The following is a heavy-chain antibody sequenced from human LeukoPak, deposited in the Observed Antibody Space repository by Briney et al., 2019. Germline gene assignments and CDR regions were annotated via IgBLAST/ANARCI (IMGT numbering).Heavy chain of an antibody. CDR3: AGVVVPAASYYYYYMDV. CDR1: GGTFSSYA. J-gene: IGHJ6*03. Sequence: ASVTVSCKASGGTFSSYAISWVRQAPGQGLEWMGGIIPIFGTANYAQKFQGRVTITTDESTSTAYMELSSLRSEDTAVYYCAGVVVPAASYYYYYMDVWGKGTTVTVSS. V-gene: IGHV1-69*05. CDR2: IIPIFGTA. D-gene: IGHD2-2*01.